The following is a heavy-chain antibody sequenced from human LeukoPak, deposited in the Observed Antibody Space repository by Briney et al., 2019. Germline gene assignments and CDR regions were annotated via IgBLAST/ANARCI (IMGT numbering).Heavy chain of an antibody. CDR1: GFTFSSYT. V-gene: IGHV3-48*02. Sequence: GGSLRLSCAASGFTFSSYTMNWVRQAPGKGLEWVAHISTTSRAIYYADSVRGRFTVSRDNAKNSLFLQMNSLRDEDTAIYYCARDKGGQALVAPLDYWGQGTMVTVSS. CDR3: ARDKGGQALVAPLDY. D-gene: IGHD2-15*01. J-gene: IGHJ4*02. CDR2: ISTTSRAI.